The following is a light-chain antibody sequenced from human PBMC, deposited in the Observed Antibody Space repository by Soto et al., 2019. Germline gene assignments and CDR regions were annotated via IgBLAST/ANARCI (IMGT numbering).Light chain of an antibody. Sequence: DIQMTQSPSSLSASVGDRVTITCQASQNINNYLNWYQQKPGRAPKLLIYDASNLEAGVPSRFRGSGSGTDFTLTITSLQPEDFATYYCQQSYSTPITFGQGTRLETK. J-gene: IGKJ5*01. CDR3: QQSYSTPIT. CDR1: QNINNY. V-gene: IGKV1-39*01. CDR2: DAS.